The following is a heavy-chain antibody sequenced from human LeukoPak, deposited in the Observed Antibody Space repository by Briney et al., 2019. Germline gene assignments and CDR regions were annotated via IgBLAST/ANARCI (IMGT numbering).Heavy chain of an antibody. V-gene: IGHV4-59*01. CDR1: GGSISSYY. J-gene: IGHJ6*02. CDR3: AREGYSYGYYYYYGMDV. CDR2: IYYSWST. D-gene: IGHD5-18*01. Sequence: PSETLSLTCTVSGGSISSYYWSWIRQPPGKGLEWIGYIYYSWSTNYNPSLKSRVTISVDTSKNQFSLKLSSVTAADTAVYYCAREGYSYGYYYYYGMDVWGQGTTVTVSS.